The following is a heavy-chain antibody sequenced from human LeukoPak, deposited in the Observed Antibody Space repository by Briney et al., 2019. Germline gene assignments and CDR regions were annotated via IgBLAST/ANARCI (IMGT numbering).Heavy chain of an antibody. CDR3: ARRGYSYGYSDY. CDR1: RGTFYTYG. Sequence: SVKVSCKASRGTFYTYGISWVRQAPGQGLEWMGRIIPILGIANYAQKLQGRVTMTTDTSTSTAYMELRSLRSDDTAVYYCARRGYSYGYSDYWGQGTLVTVSS. J-gene: IGHJ4*02. D-gene: IGHD5-18*01. CDR2: IIPILGIA. V-gene: IGHV1-69*04.